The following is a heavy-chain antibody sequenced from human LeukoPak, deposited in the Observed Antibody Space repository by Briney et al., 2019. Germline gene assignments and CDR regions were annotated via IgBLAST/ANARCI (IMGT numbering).Heavy chain of an antibody. Sequence: GASVKVSCKASGGTFSSYAISWVRQAPGQGLEWMGGIIPIFGTANYAQKFQGRVTITADESTSTAYMKLSSLRSEDTAVYYCARDLAVRGVMYYWGQGTLVTVSS. D-gene: IGHD3-10*01. CDR2: IIPIFGTA. J-gene: IGHJ4*02. CDR1: GGTFSSYA. V-gene: IGHV1-69*01. CDR3: ARDLAVRGVMYY.